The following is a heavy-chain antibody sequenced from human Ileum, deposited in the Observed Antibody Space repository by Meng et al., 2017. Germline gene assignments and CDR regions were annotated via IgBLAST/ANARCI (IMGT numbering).Heavy chain of an antibody. CDR1: GGSFSGYY. V-gene: IGHV4-34*01. Sequence: SETLSLTCAVYGGSFSGYYWSWIRQPPGKGLEWIAEINDSGTTNYNPSLKSRVTISVDTSKNQFSLKLNSVTAADTAVYYCAREGTPPADFDYWGQGTLVTVSS. CDR3: AREGTPPADFDY. J-gene: IGHJ4*02. CDR2: INDSGTT. D-gene: IGHD3-10*01.